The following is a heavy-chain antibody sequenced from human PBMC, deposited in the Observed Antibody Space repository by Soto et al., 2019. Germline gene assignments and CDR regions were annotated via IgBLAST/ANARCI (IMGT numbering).Heavy chain of an antibody. Sequence: ASVKVSCKASGGTFSSYTISWVRQAPGQGLEWMGRIIPILGIANYAQKFQGRVTITADKSTSTAYMELSSLRSEDTAVYYCARDLSIPNPVGAFDIWGQGTMVTVSS. V-gene: IGHV1-69*04. CDR2: IIPILGIA. J-gene: IGHJ3*02. CDR1: GGTFSSYT. CDR3: ARDLSIPNPVGAFDI.